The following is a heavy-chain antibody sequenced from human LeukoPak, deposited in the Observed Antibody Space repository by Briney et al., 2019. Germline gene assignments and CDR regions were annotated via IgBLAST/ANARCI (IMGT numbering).Heavy chain of an antibody. CDR2: INHSGST. D-gene: IGHD1-26*01. J-gene: IGHJ4*02. CDR1: GGSFSGYY. V-gene: IGHV4-34*01. Sequence: SETLSLTCAVYGGSFSGYYWSWIRQPQGKGLEWIGEINHSGSTNYNPSLKSRVTISVDTSKNQFSLKLSSVTAADTAVYYCARRVSYGRYVDYWGQGTLVTVSS. CDR3: ARRVSYGRYVDY.